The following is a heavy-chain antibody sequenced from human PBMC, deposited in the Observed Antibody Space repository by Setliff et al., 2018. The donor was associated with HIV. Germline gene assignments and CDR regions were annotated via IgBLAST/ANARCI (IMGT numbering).Heavy chain of an antibody. CDR1: GGSLRSLS. V-gene: IGHV1-69*13. D-gene: IGHD2-21*02. CDR3: ANLRGEEAGNFYYFYFGLDV. Sequence: SVKVSCKASGGSLRSLSINWVRQAPGQGLEWMAGTIPKFGTSNYAHKFQGRMTITADESTSTAYMELIGLRSEDTAVYYCANLRGEEAGNFYYFYFGLDVWGQGTTVTVSS. CDR2: TIPKFGTS. J-gene: IGHJ6*02.